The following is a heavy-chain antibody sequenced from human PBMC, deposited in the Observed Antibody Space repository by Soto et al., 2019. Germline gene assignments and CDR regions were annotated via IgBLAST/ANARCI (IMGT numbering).Heavy chain of an antibody. CDR3: ARSRYYDSSGYRALDAFDI. V-gene: IGHV4-34*01. CDR2: INHSGST. Sequence: SETLSLTCAVFGGSFSGYYWNWIRQPPGKGLEWIGEINHSGSTNYYCSHKSRVTISVDTSRNQFSLKLSSVTAADTAVYYCARSRYYDSSGYRALDAFDIWGQGTMVT. J-gene: IGHJ3*02. CDR1: GGSFSGYY. D-gene: IGHD3-22*01.